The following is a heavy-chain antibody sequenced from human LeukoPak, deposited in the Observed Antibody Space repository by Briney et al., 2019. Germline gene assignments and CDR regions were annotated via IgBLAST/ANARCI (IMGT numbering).Heavy chain of an antibody. Sequence: PSETLSLTCTVSGGSISSSSYYWGWIRQPPGKGLEWIGSIYYSGSTNYNPSLKSRVTISVDTSKNQFSLKLSSVTAADTAVYYCARVSLKWGYDFWSGYRPGPFDYWGQGTLVTVSS. CDR2: IYYSGST. D-gene: IGHD3-3*01. CDR3: ARVSLKWGYDFWSGYRPGPFDY. J-gene: IGHJ4*02. V-gene: IGHV4-39*07. CDR1: GGSISSSSYY.